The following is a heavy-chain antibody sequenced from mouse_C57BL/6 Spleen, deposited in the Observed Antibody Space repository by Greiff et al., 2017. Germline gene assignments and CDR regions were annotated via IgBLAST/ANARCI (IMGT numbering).Heavy chain of an antibody. D-gene: IGHD2-1*01. J-gene: IGHJ2*01. CDR1: GFSLTSYG. V-gene: IGHV2-5*01. Sequence: VQLQQSGPGLVQPSQSLSITCTVSGFSLTSYGVHWVRQSPGKGLEWLGVIWRGGSTDYNAAFMSRLSITKDNSKSQVFFKMKSLQADDTPIYYFAKKRVNYVGLDYWGQGTTLTVSS. CDR3: AKKRVNYVGLDY. CDR2: IWRGGST.